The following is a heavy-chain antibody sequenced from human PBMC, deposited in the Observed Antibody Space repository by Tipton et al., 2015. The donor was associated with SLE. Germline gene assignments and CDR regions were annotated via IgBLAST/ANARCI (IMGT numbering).Heavy chain of an antibody. J-gene: IGHJ3*02. V-gene: IGHV4-34*01. D-gene: IGHD1-26*01. CDR2: INHSGST. CDR1: GGSFSGYY. CDR3: ASEGVVKGSAFDI. Sequence: TLSLTCAVYGGSFSGYYWSWILQPPGKGLEWIGEINHSGSTNYNPSLKSRVTISVDTSKNQFSLKLNSVTAADTAVYYCASEGVVKGSAFDIWGQGTMVTVSS.